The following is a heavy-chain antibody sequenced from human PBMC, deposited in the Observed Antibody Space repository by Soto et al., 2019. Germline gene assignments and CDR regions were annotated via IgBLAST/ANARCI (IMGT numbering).Heavy chain of an antibody. J-gene: IGHJ4*02. D-gene: IGHD3-10*01. V-gene: IGHV4-30-4*01. CDR3: ARAQGSGFLVS. CDR1: GCSISSYY. Sequence: SETLSLTCTFSGCSISSYYWSWIRQPPGKGLEWIGYIYYSGSTYYNPSLKSRVTISVDTSKNQFSLKLSSVTAADTAVYYCARAQGSGFLVSWGQGTLVTVSS. CDR2: IYYSGST.